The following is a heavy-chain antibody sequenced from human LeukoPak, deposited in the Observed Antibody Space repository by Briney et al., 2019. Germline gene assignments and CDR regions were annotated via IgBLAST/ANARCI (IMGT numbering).Heavy chain of an antibody. CDR3: ARVRGRSSSPPFDP. J-gene: IGHJ5*02. CDR1: GFTFSSYW. D-gene: IGHD6-13*01. V-gene: IGHV3-7*01. CDR2: IKQDGSEK. Sequence: GGSLRLSCAASGFTFSSYWMSWVRQAPGKGLEWVANIKQDGSEKYYVDSVKGRFTISRDNAKNSLYLQMNSLRAEDTAVYYCARVRGRSSSPPFDPWGQGTLVTVSS.